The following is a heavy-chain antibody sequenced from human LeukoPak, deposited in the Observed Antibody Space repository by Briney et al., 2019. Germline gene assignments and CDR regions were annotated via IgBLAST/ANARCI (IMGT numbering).Heavy chain of an antibody. Sequence: SETLSLTCTVSGGSISSYYWSWIRQPPGKGLEWIGYIYYSGSTNYNPSLKSRVTISVDTSKNQFSLKLSSVTAADTAVYYCARVGVTAMRIFDYWGQGTLVTVSS. V-gene: IGHV4-59*01. D-gene: IGHD2-21*02. J-gene: IGHJ4*02. CDR3: ARVGVTAMRIFDY. CDR1: GGSISSYY. CDR2: IYYSGST.